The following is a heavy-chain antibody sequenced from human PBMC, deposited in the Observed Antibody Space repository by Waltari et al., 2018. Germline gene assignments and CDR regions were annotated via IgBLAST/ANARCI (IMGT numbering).Heavy chain of an antibody. CDR2: ISYDGSNK. CDR1: GFPFSRYG. D-gene: IGHD5-12*01. V-gene: IGHV3-30*18. CDR3: AKEGSRDGYNYYY. Sequence: QVQLVASGGGVVQPGRCLILSCVASGFPFSRYGMPRARTAPGKGREWVAVISYDGSNKYYADSVKGRFTISRDNSKNTLYLQMNSLRAEDTAVYYCAKEGSRDGYNYYYWGQGTLVTVSS. J-gene: IGHJ4*02.